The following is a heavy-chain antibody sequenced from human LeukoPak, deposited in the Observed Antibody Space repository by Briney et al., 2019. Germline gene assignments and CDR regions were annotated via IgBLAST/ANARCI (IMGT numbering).Heavy chain of an antibody. J-gene: IGHJ4*02. CDR1: GFTFSDYY. CDR3: ARDPTENGWPPDY. Sequence: GGSLRLSCAASGFTFSDYYMSSSGSTIYYADSVKGRFTISRDNAKNSLYLQMNSLRAEDTAVYYCARDPTENGWPPDYWGQGTLVTVSS. CDR2: SSGSTI. V-gene: IGHV3-69-1*02. D-gene: IGHD6-19*01.